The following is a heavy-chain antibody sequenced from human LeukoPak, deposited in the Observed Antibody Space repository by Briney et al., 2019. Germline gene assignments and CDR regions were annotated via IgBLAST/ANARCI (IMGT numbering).Heavy chain of an antibody. D-gene: IGHD3-10*01. V-gene: IGHV1-18*01. Sequence: ASVKVSCKASGYTFTSYGISWVRQAPGQGLEWMGWISAYNGNTNYAQKLQGRVTMTTDTSISTAYMELSSLRSEDTAVYYCARTNGWFGEGYYYGMDVWGQGTTVTVSS. CDR3: ARTNGWFGEGYYYGMDV. CDR2: ISAYNGNT. CDR1: GYTFTSYG. J-gene: IGHJ6*02.